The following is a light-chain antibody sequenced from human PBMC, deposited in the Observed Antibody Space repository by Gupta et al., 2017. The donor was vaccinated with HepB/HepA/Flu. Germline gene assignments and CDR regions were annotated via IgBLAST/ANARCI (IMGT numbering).Light chain of an antibody. Sequence: DIVITQSPLSLPVTPGEPASISCRSSQSLLHSNGYNYLDWYLQKPGQSPQLLIYLGSNRAPGVPDRFSGSGSGTDFTLKISRVEADDVGVYYCMQARQTPRTFGQGTKVEIK. CDR3: MQARQTPRT. CDR2: LGS. V-gene: IGKV2-28*01. J-gene: IGKJ1*01. CDR1: QSLLHSNGYNY.